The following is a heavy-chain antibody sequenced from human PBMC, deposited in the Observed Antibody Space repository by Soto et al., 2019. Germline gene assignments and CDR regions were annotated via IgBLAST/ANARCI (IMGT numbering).Heavy chain of an antibody. J-gene: IGHJ4*02. Sequence: QVQLVQSGAEVKKPGSSVKVSCKASGGTFSSYAISWVRQAPGQGLEWMGGIIPIFGTADYAQKFQGRVTITTDESTSTANMKLSSLRSEDTPVYYCASHYYSRGYYYRGLDYWGQGTLVTVSS. CDR1: GGTFSSYA. V-gene: IGHV1-69*05. D-gene: IGHD3-22*01. CDR2: IIPIFGTA. CDR3: ASHYYSRGYYYRGLDY.